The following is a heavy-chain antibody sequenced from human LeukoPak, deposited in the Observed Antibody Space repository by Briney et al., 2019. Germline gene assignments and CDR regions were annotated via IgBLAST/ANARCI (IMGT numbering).Heavy chain of an antibody. CDR1: GGSISSYY. J-gene: IGHJ5*02. D-gene: IGHD5-12*01. CDR3: ARASSGYDYRFDP. CDR2: IYYSGST. Sequence: SETLSLTCTVSGGSISSYYWSWIQQPPGKGLEWIGYIYYSGSTYYNPSLKSRVTISVDTSKNQFSLKLSSVTAADTAVYYCARASSGYDYRFDPWGQGTPVTVSS. V-gene: IGHV4-59*12.